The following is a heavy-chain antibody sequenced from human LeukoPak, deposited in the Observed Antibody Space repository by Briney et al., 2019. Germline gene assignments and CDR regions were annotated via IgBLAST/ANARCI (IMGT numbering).Heavy chain of an antibody. CDR2: ISGSGDRT. V-gene: IGHV3-23*01. CDR3: AKNPFYCSGGSCYSPINFDY. D-gene: IGHD2-15*01. CDR1: GFTFNNYD. Sequence: GGSLRLSCAASGFTFNNYDMSWVRQVPGKGLEWVSSISGSGDRTYYADSVKGRFTMSRDNSKNTVFLQMNSLRAEDTAVYYCAKNPFYCSGGSCYSPINFDYWGQGTLVTVSS. J-gene: IGHJ4*02.